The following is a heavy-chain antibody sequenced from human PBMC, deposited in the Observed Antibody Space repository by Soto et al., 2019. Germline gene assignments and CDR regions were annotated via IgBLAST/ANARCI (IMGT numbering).Heavy chain of an antibody. J-gene: IGHJ5*02. Sequence: PSETQCLTWEVSGGSIDISYGWGWVRHPPGQGLQWIWCMFYSGATYYNPSLKNRVTLSVDTSNNEFSLKLVSVTAPDTAVYYCARHKSGSDWLDPWGQGTLVTVSS. CDR2: MFYSGAT. D-gene: IGHD2-15*01. V-gene: IGHV4-39*01. CDR3: ARHKSGSDWLDP. CDR1: GGSIDISYG.